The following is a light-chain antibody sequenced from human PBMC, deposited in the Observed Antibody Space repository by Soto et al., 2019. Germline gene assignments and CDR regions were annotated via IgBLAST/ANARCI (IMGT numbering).Light chain of an antibody. CDR2: GAS. CDR1: QSVSSSY. CDR3: QQYGTSPRT. V-gene: IGKV3-20*01. Sequence: EIVLTQSPGTLSLSPGERATLSCRASQSVSSSYLVWYQQKPGQAPRLLIYGASSRATGIPDRFSGSGSGTDFTLTITRLETVDFAVYYCQQYGTSPRTFGQGTKLEIK. J-gene: IGKJ2*02.